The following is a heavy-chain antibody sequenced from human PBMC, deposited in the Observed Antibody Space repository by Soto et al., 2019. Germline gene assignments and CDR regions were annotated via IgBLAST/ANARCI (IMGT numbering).Heavy chain of an antibody. J-gene: IGHJ5*02. V-gene: IGHV1-24*01. CDR3: TTYHGDYNFDH. D-gene: IGHD4-17*01. CDR1: GYTLNEVV. Sequence: QVQLVQSRAEVKKPGASVKVSCKVSGYTLNEVVMHWVRQAPGKGLEWLGGFDPDEAETIYAQHFQGRVTMTEDTSPDKVYMELSSLRSEDTALYFCTTYHGDYNFDHWGQGTLVTSPQ. CDR2: FDPDEAET.